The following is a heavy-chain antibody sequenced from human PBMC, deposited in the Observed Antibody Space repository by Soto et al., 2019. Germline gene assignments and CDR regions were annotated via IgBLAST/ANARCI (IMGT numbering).Heavy chain of an antibody. CDR2: INPSFGRA. Sequence: GASVKVSCKASGYTFTSYYMHWVRQAPGQGLEWMGMINPSFGRANYAQKFQGRVTITADESTSTAYMELSSLRSEDTAVYYCGYSYGYHVEYYYYGMDVWGQGTTVTVSS. CDR3: GYSYGYHVEYYYYGMDV. D-gene: IGHD5-18*01. J-gene: IGHJ6*02. V-gene: IGHV1-46*01. CDR1: GYTFTSYY.